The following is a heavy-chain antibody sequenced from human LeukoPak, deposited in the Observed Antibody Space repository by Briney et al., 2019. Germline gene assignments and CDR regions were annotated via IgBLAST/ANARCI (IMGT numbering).Heavy chain of an antibody. J-gene: IGHJ5*02. CDR1: GGSFSGYY. V-gene: IGHV4-34*01. Sequence: SETLSLTCAVYGGSFSGYYWSWIRQPPGKGLEWIGEINHSGGTNYNPSLKSRVTISVDTFKNQFSLKLSSVTAADTAVYYCARGSTRRIDPWGQGTLVTVSS. CDR3: ARGSTRRIDP. CDR2: INHSGGT.